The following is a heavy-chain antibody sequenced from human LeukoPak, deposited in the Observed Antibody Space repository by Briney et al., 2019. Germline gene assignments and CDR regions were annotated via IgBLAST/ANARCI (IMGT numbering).Heavy chain of an antibody. D-gene: IGHD2-15*01. V-gene: IGHV3-21*01. CDR2: ISSSSSYI. CDR3: ARCSGGSCHFDY. J-gene: IGHJ4*02. CDR1: GFTFSSYS. Sequence: PGGSLRLSCAASGFTFSSYSMNWVRQAPGKGLEWVSSISSSSSYIYYADSVKGRFTISRDNAKNSLYLQMNSLRAEDTAVYYCARCSGGSCHFDYWGQGTLVTVSS.